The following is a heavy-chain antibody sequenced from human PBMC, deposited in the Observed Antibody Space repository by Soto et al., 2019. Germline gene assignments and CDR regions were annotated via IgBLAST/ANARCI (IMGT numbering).Heavy chain of an antibody. CDR3: ARGGLEPFDY. J-gene: IGHJ4*02. CDR2: INDYGTTI. D-gene: IGHD1-1*01. CDR1: GFTLGNYW. Sequence: XESLLLSGAASGFTLGNYWMHWVRQAPGKGLVWVSRINDYGTTINYAESVEGRFIISRDDAKSEVYLQMNNLRAEDSAVYYCARGGLEPFDYWGQGALVTVSS. V-gene: IGHV3-74*01.